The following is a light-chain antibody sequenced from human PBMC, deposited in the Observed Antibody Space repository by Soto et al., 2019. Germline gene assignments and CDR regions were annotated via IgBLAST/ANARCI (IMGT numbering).Light chain of an antibody. J-gene: IGKJ5*01. V-gene: IGKV3-20*01. CDR3: QQTYTIPIT. CDR1: QSVSSSY. CDR2: GAS. Sequence: EIVLTQSPGTLSLSPGDRATLSCRASQSVSSSYLAWYQQKPGQAPRLLIYGASSRATGIPDRFSGSGSGTDFTLTITSLQPEDFTTYYCQQTYTIPITFGQGTRLEI.